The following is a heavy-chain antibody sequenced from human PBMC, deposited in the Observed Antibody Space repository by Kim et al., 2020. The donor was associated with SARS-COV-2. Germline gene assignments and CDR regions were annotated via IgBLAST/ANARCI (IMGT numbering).Heavy chain of an antibody. Sequence: SETLSLTCTVSGGSIRSGGYYWSWIRQHPGKGLEWIGNINYSASTYYNPSLKSRVTISVDTSKNQFSLKLSPVTAAATAVYYCARGHHASYGYYWFDP. V-gene: IGHV4-31*03. D-gene: IGHD5-18*01. CDR2: INYSAST. CDR1: GGSIRSGGYY. J-gene: IGHJ5*02. CDR3: ARGHHASYGYYWFDP.